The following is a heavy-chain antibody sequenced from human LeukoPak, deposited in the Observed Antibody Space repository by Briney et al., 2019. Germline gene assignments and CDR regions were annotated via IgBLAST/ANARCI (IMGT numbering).Heavy chain of an antibody. V-gene: IGHV5-51*01. Sequence: GXXFTXXXXAWVXXGXGXGXXXXXIIYPGDSDTRYSPSFQGQVTISADKSISTAYLQWSSLKASDTAMYYCARHPKSGYSGYESDYWGQGTLVTVSS. CDR3: ARHPKSGYSGYESDY. CDR1: GXXFTXXX. J-gene: IGHJ4*02. D-gene: IGHD5-12*01. CDR2: IYPGDSDT.